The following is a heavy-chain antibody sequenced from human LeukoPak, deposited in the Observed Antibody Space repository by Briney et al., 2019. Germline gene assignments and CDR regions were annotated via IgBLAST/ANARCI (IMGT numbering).Heavy chain of an antibody. Sequence: ASVKVSCKASGYTFTNYGISWVRQAPGQGLEWMGWISDYNGNTNYAQKFQGRVTMTTDTSTSTAYMELRSLRSDDTALYYCARTLSRGSYDYWGQGSLVTVAS. J-gene: IGHJ4*02. CDR2: ISDYNGNT. V-gene: IGHV1-18*04. D-gene: IGHD1-26*01. CDR3: ARTLSRGSYDY. CDR1: GYTFTNYG.